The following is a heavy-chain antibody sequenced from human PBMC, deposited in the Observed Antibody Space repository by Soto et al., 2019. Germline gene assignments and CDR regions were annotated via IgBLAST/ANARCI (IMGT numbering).Heavy chain of an antibody. Sequence: EVQLVESGGGLVQPGRSLRLSCAASGFTFDDYAMHWVRQAPGKGLEWVSGISWNSGSIGYADSVKGRFTISRDNAKNSLYLQMNSLRAEDTALYYCAKDSEAAAGLYDYYMDVWGKGTTVTVSS. D-gene: IGHD6-13*01. CDR3: AKDSEAAAGLYDYYMDV. V-gene: IGHV3-9*01. CDR1: GFTFDDYA. J-gene: IGHJ6*03. CDR2: ISWNSGSI.